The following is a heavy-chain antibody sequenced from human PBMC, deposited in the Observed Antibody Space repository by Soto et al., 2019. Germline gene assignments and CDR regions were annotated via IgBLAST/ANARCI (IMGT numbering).Heavy chain of an antibody. Sequence: PSETLSLTCAVYGGSFSGYYWIWIRQPPGKGLEWIGEINHSGSTNYNPSLKSRVTISVDTSKNQFSLKLSSVTAADTAVYYCARGCKWPSYYYGMDVWGQGTTVTVSS. CDR2: INHSGST. J-gene: IGHJ6*02. D-gene: IGHD5-12*01. V-gene: IGHV4-34*01. CDR1: GGSFSGYY. CDR3: ARGCKWPSYYYGMDV.